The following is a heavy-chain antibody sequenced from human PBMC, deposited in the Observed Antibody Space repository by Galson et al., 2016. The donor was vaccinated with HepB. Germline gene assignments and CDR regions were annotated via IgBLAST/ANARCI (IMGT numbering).Heavy chain of an antibody. V-gene: IGHV3-30*04. J-gene: IGHJ5*02. CDR1: GFTFSNYA. D-gene: IGHD2-2*01. Sequence: SLRLSCAASGFTFSNYAMHWVRQAPGKGLEWVAIISFDGTNKYCADSVKGRFTISRDNSKNTLYLQMNSLRPEDTAVYHCARSSYCSSTTCYVDWFDPWGQGTLVTVSS. CDR3: ARSSYCSSTTCYVDWFDP. CDR2: ISFDGTNK.